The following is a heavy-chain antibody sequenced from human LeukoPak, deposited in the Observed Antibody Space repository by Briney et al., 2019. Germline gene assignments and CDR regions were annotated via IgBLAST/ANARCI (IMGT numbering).Heavy chain of an antibody. CDR2: ISGSGSST. CDR1: GFTFSSYD. D-gene: IGHD3-22*01. Sequence: GSLRLSCAASGFTFSSYDMSWVRQAPGKGLEWVSGISGSGSSTYYADSVKGRFTISRDSAKNALYLQMNSLRAEDTAVYHCARVAMIVAKPYDNWGQGTLVTVSS. V-gene: IGHV3-23*01. CDR3: ARVAMIVAKPYDN. J-gene: IGHJ4*02.